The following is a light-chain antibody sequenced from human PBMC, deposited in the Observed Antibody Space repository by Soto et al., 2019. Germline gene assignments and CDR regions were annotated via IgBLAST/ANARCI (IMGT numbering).Light chain of an antibody. Sequence: EIVLTQSPATLSLSPGERATLSCRASQSVTTYLAWYQQKPGQAPRLLIYDASNRATGIPARFSGSGSGTDFTLTISSLEPEDFAVYYCQQRSNWPLNFGQGTKLEIK. J-gene: IGKJ2*01. V-gene: IGKV3-11*01. CDR2: DAS. CDR3: QQRSNWPLN. CDR1: QSVTTY.